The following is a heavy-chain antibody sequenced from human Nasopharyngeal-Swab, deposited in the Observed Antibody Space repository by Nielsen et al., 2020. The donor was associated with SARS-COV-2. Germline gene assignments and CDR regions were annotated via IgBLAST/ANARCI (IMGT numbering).Heavy chain of an antibody. V-gene: IGHV3-7*03. D-gene: IGHD6-13*01. J-gene: IGHJ6*02. Sequence: GESLKISCAASGFTFSSYWMSWVRQAPGKGLKWVANIKQDGSEKYYVDSVKGRFTISRDNAKNSLYLQMNSLRAEDTAVYYCARDYYSSSSSWYDYYYYGMDVWGQGTTVTVSS. CDR1: GFTFSSYW. CDR2: IKQDGSEK. CDR3: ARDYYSSSSSWYDYYYYGMDV.